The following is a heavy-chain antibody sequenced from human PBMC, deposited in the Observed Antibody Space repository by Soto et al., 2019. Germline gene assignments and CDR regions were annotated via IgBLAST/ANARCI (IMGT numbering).Heavy chain of an antibody. Sequence: ESGGRVVQSGGSLRLSCTASGFSVSDYSVNWVRQAPGKGLEWISYISSTGDLTLYADSVKGRFTIARDIAKNSLYLQMDSLRDEDSAVYYCATWAIAVGGEGFWGQGSLVTVSS. J-gene: IGHJ4*02. CDR2: ISSTGDLT. CDR1: GFSVSDYS. D-gene: IGHD2-21*01. V-gene: IGHV3-48*02. CDR3: ATWAIAVGGEGF.